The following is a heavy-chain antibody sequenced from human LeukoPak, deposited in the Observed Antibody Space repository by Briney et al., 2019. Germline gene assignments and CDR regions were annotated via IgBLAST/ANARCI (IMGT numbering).Heavy chain of an antibody. CDR1: GYTFTRYY. V-gene: IGHV1-2*02. D-gene: IGHD1-1*01. CDR3: ARGAVQLERRVPFDY. J-gene: IGHJ4*02. Sequence: ASVKVSCKASGYTFTRYYMHWVRQAPGQGLEWMGWINPNSGGTNYAQKFQGRVTMTRDTSISTAYMELSRLRSDDTAVYYCARGAVQLERRVPFDYWGQGTLVTVSS. CDR2: INPNSGGT.